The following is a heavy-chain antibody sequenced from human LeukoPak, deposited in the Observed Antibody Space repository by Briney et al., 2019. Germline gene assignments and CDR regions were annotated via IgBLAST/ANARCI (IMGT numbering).Heavy chain of an antibody. J-gene: IGHJ3*02. CDR3: ARDEGSWIQLWLTENDAFDI. V-gene: IGHV3-23*01. CDR1: GFTFSSYA. D-gene: IGHD5-18*01. CDR2: ISGSGGST. Sequence: SGGSLRLSCAASGFTFSSYAMSWVRQAPGKGLEWVSAISGSGGSTYYADSVKGRFTISRDNSKNTLYLQMNSLRAEDTAVYYCARDEGSWIQLWLTENDAFDIWGQGTMVTVSS.